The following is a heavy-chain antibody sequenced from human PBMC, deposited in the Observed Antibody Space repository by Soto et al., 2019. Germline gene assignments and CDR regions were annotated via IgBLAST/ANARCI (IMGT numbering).Heavy chain of an antibody. CDR2: ISSSGSTI. D-gene: IGHD1-7*01. J-gene: IGHJ6*02. CDR1: GFTVRGNY. V-gene: IGHV3-11*01. Sequence: GGSLRLSCAASGFTVRGNYMSWIRQAPGKGLEWVSYISSSGSTIYYADSVKGRFTISRDNAKNSLYLQMNSLRAEDTAVYYCARDDWNFNYYYGMDVWGQGTTVTVSS. CDR3: ARDDWNFNYYYGMDV.